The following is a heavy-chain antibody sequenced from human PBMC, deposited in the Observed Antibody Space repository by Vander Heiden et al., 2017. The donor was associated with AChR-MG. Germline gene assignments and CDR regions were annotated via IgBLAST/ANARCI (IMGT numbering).Heavy chain of an antibody. D-gene: IGHD6-19*01. CDR2: ISGSGGTT. V-gene: IGHV3-23*01. J-gene: IGHJ4*02. CDR3: AKDLTSGSAGYYFDF. CDR1: RFTFSRYA. Sequence: EVQLLESGGGLVQPGGSLRLSCAASRFTFSRYAINWVRQAPGKGLEWVSVISGSGGTTYYADAVKGRFTISRDNSKNTLYLQMNSLRAEDTAIYYCAKDLTSGSAGYYFDFWGRGTLVTVSS.